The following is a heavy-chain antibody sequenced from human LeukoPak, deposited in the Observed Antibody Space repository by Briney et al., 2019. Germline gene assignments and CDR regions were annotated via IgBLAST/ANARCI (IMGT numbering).Heavy chain of an antibody. J-gene: IGHJ4*02. CDR1: GGSISSYY. CDR3: AKGSTSGWYTNYFDY. D-gene: IGHD6-19*01. V-gene: IGHV4-59*01. Sequence: SETLSLTCTVSGGSISSYYCSWILQPPGKGLEWIGYIYYSGSTNYNPSLKSRVTISVDTSKNQFSLKLSSVTAADTAVYYCAKGSTSGWYTNYFDYWGQGTLVTVSS. CDR2: IYYSGST.